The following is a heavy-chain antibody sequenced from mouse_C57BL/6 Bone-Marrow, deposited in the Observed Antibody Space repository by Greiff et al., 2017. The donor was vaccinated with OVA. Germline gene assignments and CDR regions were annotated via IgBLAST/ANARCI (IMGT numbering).Heavy chain of an antibody. D-gene: IGHD2-1*01. CDR1: GYAFSSSW. CDR3: ASQIYYGNYVFAY. J-gene: IGHJ3*01. Sequence: QVQLQQSGPELVKPGASVKISCKASGYAFSSSWMNWVKQRPGKGLEWIGRIYPGDGDTNYNGKFKGKATLTADKSSSTAYMQLSSLTSEDSAVYCCASQIYYGNYVFAYWGQGTLVTVSA. V-gene: IGHV1-82*01. CDR2: IYPGDGDT.